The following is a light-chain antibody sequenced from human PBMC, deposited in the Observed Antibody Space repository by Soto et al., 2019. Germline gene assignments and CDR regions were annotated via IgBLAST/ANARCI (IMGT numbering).Light chain of an antibody. V-gene: IGLV2-14*01. J-gene: IGLJ2*01. CDR2: EVT. CDR1: SSDIGGHNY. Sequence: QSALTQPASVSGSPGQSITISCTGSSSDIGGHNYVSWYQQYPGKAPKLMIYEVTNRPSGVSDRFSGSKSGNTASLTISGLQAEYEADYYCNSYTSTSTLVFGGGTKVTVL. CDR3: NSYTSTSTLV.